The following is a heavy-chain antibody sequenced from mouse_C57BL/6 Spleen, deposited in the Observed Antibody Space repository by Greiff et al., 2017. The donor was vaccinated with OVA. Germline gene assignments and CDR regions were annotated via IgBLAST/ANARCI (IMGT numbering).Heavy chain of an antibody. CDR3: ARVPTVVATDYAMDD. D-gene: IGHD1-1*01. CDR2: IYPGGGYP. Sequence: QVQLQQSGAELVRPGTSVKMSCKASGYTFTNYWIGWAKQRPGHGLEWIGDIYPGGGYPNYNEKFKGKATLTADKSSSTAYMQFSILTSEDSAIYYCARVPTVVATDYAMDDWGQGTSVTVSS. J-gene: IGHJ4*01. V-gene: IGHV1-63*01. CDR1: GYTFTNYW.